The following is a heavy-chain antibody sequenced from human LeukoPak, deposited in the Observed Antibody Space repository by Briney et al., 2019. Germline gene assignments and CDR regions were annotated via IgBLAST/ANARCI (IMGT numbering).Heavy chain of an antibody. CDR2: INPSGGST. V-gene: IGHV1-46*01. J-gene: IGHJ4*02. Sequence: ASVKISCKASGYTFTSYYIHRVRQAPGQGLEWMGIINPSGGSTTYAQKFQGRVTMTRDTSTTTVYMEVSSLRSEDTAVYYCAGFHDWNYAIDYWGQGTLVSVSS. CDR1: GYTFTSYY. CDR3: AGFHDWNYAIDY. D-gene: IGHD1-7*01.